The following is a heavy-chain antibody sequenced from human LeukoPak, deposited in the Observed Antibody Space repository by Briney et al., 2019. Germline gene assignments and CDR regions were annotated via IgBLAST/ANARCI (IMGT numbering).Heavy chain of an antibody. CDR3: ARGSTYYDSSGQVPFDY. CDR2: ISGSSSTI. J-gene: IGHJ4*02. V-gene: IGHV3-48*01. Sequence: GGSLRLSCAASGFTFSSCSMNWVRQAPGKGLEWGSYISGSSSTIYYADSVKGRFTISRDNAKNSLYLQMNSLRAEDTAVYYCARGSTYYDSSGQVPFDYWGQGTLVTVSS. CDR1: GFTFSSCS. D-gene: IGHD3-22*01.